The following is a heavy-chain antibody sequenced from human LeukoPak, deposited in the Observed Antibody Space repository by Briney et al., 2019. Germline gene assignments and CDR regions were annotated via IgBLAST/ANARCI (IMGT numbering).Heavy chain of an antibody. CDR1: GGSFSGYY. CDR2: INHSGST. J-gene: IGHJ4*02. CDR3: ARGGGTDFDY. V-gene: IGHV4-34*01. Sequence: SETLSLTCAVYGGSFSGYYWSWIRQPPGKGLEWIGEINHSGSTNYNPSLKSRVTISVDTSKNQFSLQLNSVTPEDTAVYYCARGGGTDFDYWGQGTLVTVSS.